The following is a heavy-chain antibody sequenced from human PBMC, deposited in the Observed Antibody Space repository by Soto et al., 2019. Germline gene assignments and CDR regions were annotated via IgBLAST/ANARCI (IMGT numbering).Heavy chain of an antibody. CDR3: ARSLYSSSWYHSGNSYYYYGMDV. V-gene: IGHV1-69*13. D-gene: IGHD6-13*01. Sequence: GASVKVSCKASGGTFGIYAITWVRQAPGQGLEWMGGIIAFSDIVNYTQKLQGRVTITADESTSTAYLDLSSLRSDDTAVYYCARSLYSSSWYHSGNSYYYYGMDVWGQGTTVTVSS. CDR2: IIAFSDIV. CDR1: GGTFGIYA. J-gene: IGHJ6*02.